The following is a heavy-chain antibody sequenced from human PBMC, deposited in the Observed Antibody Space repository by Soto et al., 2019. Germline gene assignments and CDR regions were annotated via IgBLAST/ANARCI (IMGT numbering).Heavy chain of an antibody. CDR2: IYYSGST. J-gene: IGHJ3*02. CDR1: GGSISSGGYY. V-gene: IGHV4-61*08. Sequence: TLSLTCTVSGGSISSGGYYWSWIRQHPGKGLEWIGYIYYSGSTNYNPSLKSRVTISVDTSKNQFSLKLSSVTAADTAVYYCARVTGYSSGWYRGGAFDIWGQGTMVTVSS. D-gene: IGHD6-19*01. CDR3: ARVTGYSSGWYRGGAFDI.